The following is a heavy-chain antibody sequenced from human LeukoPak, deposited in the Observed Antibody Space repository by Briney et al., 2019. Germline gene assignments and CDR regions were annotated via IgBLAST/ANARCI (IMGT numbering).Heavy chain of an antibody. D-gene: IGHD1-20*01. CDR1: GGSISSGGYY. CDR3: ASGGYNWSPGGY. CDR2: IYHSGST. Sequence: SETLSLTCTVSGGSISSGGYYWSWIRQPLGKGLEWIGCIYHSGSTNYNPSLKSRVSISVDRSKNQFSLKLSSVTAADTAVYYCASGGYNWSPGGYWGRGTLVTVS. V-gene: IGHV4-30-2*01. J-gene: IGHJ4*02.